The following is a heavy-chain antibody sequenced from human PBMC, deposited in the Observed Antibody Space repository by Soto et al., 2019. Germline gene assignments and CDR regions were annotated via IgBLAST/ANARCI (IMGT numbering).Heavy chain of an antibody. CDR3: AIVGHYDSSPGFDY. J-gene: IGHJ4*02. CDR2: ISYDGSNN. CDR1: GFTFSSYA. V-gene: IGHV3-30*09. D-gene: IGHD3-22*01. Sequence: PGGSLRLSCAASGFTFSSYAMHWVRQAPGKGLEGVAVISYDGSNNYYADSVKGRFAISRDNSKNTLYLQMNSLRAEDTAVYYCAIVGHYDSSPGFDYWGQGTLVTVSS.